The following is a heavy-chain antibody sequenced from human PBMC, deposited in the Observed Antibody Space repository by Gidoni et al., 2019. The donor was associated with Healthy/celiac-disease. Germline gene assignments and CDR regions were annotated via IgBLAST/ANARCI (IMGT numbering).Heavy chain of an antibody. J-gene: IGHJ4*02. CDR1: GYSFTSYW. CDR2: IYPGDSDT. Sequence: EVQLVPSVAEVQKPVESLKISCKGSGYSFTSYWIGWVRQMPGKGLEWMGIIYPGDSDTRYSPSFQGQVTISADKSISTAYLQWSSLKASDTAMYYCARLVKIGYCSGGSCYYFDYWGQGTLVTVSS. CDR3: ARLVKIGYCSGGSCYYFDY. D-gene: IGHD2-15*01. V-gene: IGHV5-51*01.